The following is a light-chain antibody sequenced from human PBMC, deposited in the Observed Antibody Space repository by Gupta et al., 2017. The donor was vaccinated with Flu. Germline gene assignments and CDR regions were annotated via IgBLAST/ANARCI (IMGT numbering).Light chain of an antibody. Sequence: DIEMTQSPSTLSASVGDRVTITCRASQSISSWLVRYHQKTGKDPKLLIYKASSIGSGGPSRFSGSGCATTFTLLISSRQDDDFATEYCQQYNSYSPWTFGQGTKVEIK. CDR3: QQYNSYSPWT. V-gene: IGKV1-5*03. CDR2: KAS. CDR1: QSISSW. J-gene: IGKJ1*01.